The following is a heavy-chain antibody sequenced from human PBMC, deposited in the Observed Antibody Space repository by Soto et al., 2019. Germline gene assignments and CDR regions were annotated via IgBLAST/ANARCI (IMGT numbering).Heavy chain of an antibody. CDR3: ARVRGGHERGYWFDP. J-gene: IGHJ5*02. Sequence: QVQLQESGPGLVKPSQTLSLTCTVSGGSISSGGYYWSWIRQHPGKGLEWIGNIYHSGSTYYNPSLKSRVTISVDTSKNQFSLKLSSVTAADTAVYYCARVRGGHERGYWFDPWGQGTLVTVSS. D-gene: IGHD1-1*01. CDR1: GGSISSGGYY. CDR2: IYHSGST. V-gene: IGHV4-31*03.